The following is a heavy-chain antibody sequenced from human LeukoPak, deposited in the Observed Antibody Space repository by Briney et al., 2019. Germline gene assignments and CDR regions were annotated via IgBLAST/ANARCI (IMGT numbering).Heavy chain of an antibody. CDR1: GFTFSSYS. D-gene: IGHD3-22*01. CDR2: ISSSSSYI. V-gene: IGHV3-21*01. CDR3: ARDSSSGYPDY. J-gene: IGHJ4*02. Sequence: GGSLRLSCAASGFTFSSYSMNWVRQAPGKGVEWVSSISSSSSYIYYADSVKGRFTISRDNAENSLYLQMNSLRAEDTAVYFCARDSSSGYPDYWGQGTLVTVSS.